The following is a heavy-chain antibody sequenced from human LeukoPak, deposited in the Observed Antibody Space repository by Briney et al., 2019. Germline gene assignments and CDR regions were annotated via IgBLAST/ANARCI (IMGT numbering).Heavy chain of an antibody. V-gene: IGHV5-51*01. D-gene: IGHD2-2*01. Sequence: GESLKISCKGSGYSFTSYWIAWVRQMPGKGLEWMGIIYPGDSDTRYSPSFQGQVTISADKSIRTAYLQWSSLTASDTAMYYCARRYCSSSRCYFWLDYWGQGTLVTVSS. J-gene: IGHJ4*02. CDR2: IYPGDSDT. CDR3: ARRYCSSSRCYFWLDY. CDR1: GYSFTSYW.